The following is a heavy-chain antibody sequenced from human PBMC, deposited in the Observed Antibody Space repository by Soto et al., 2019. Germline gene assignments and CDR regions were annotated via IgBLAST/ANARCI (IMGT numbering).Heavy chain of an antibody. Sequence: GGSLRLSCVVSGFTFSSYWMHWVRQAPGKGLVWVSRIKTDASSASYADSVKGRFTISRDNAKNTLYLQMNSLRVEDTAVYYWARGTQGFQLDYWGQGTLVTV. CDR3: ARGTQGFQLDY. D-gene: IGHD3-3*01. CDR1: GFTFSSYW. CDR2: IKTDASSA. V-gene: IGHV3-74*01. J-gene: IGHJ4*02.